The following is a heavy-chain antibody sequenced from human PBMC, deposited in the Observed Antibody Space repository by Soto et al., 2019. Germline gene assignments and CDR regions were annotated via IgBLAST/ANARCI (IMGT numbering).Heavy chain of an antibody. D-gene: IGHD6-13*01. CDR3: ARSEAEPIAAAYSTSGGLHNKYMDV. Sequence: QVQLVQSGAEVKKPGASVKVSCKASGYTFTGYYMHWVRQAPGQGLEWMGWINPNSGGTNYAQKFQGRVTMTRDTSISTAYMELSRLRSDDTAVYYCARSEAEPIAAAYSTSGGLHNKYMDVWGQGTTVTVSS. V-gene: IGHV1-2*02. CDR1: GYTFTGYY. CDR2: INPNSGGT. J-gene: IGHJ6*02.